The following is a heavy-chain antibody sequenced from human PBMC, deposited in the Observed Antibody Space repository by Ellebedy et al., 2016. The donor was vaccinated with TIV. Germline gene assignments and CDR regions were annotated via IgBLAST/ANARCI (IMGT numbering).Heavy chain of an antibody. CDR2: IKSKTDGGAA. CDR1: GFTFSNAW. CDR3: TTVYRYNYDSV. Sequence: GESLKISCAASGFTFSNAWMNWVRQAPGKGLEWVGRIKSKTDGGAADYAAPVKGRFTISRDDSKNTLYLQMNNPKTEDTAVYFCTTVYRYNYDSVWGQGTLVTVSS. J-gene: IGHJ4*02. D-gene: IGHD5-18*01. V-gene: IGHV3-15*01.